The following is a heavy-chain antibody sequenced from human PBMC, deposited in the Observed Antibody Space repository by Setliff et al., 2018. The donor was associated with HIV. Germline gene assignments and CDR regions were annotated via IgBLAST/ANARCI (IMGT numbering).Heavy chain of an antibody. Sequence: GASVKVSCKASGYTFRRFGITWVRQAPGQGLEWMGWISASNGDTNYAQNFQGRLTITWNTSISTAYMELGSLGFDDTAVYFCARTRSGGSSVYYYYYMDVWGQGTAVTVSS. J-gene: IGHJ6*03. CDR2: ISASNGDT. D-gene: IGHD2-15*01. CDR3: ARTRSGGSSVYYYYYMDV. CDR1: GYTFRRFG. V-gene: IGHV1-18*04.